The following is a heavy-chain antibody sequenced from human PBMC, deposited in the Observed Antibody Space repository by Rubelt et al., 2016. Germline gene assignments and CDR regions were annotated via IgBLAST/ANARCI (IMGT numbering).Heavy chain of an antibody. CDR3: ARLGDIVVVVAAFDAFDI. CDR1: GYSFTSYW. Sequence: QLVQSGAEVKKPGESLKISCKGSGYSFTSYWIGWVRQMPGKGLEWMGIIYPGDSDTRYSPSFQGQVTISADKSISTAYLQWSSLKASDTAMYYCARLGDIVVVVAAFDAFDIWGQGTMVTVSS. J-gene: IGHJ3*02. D-gene: IGHD2-15*01. CDR2: IYPGDSDT. V-gene: IGHV5-51*01.